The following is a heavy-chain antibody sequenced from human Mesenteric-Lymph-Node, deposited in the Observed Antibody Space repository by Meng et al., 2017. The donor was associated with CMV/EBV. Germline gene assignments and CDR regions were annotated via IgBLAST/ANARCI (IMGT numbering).Heavy chain of an antibody. Sequence: SETLSLTCTVSGDSITSGYYYWGWIRQPPGKGLEWIGSIYYSGSTYYNPSLQSRVTISVDTSKNQFSLKQSSVTAADTAVYYCARSGTFFSTSEGSSSTLKGHLTDYWGQGTLVTVSS. D-gene: IGHD6-6*01. CDR2: IYYSGST. V-gene: IGHV4-39*07. J-gene: IGHJ4*02. CDR3: ARSGTFFSTSEGSSSTLKGHLTDY. CDR1: GDSITSGYYY.